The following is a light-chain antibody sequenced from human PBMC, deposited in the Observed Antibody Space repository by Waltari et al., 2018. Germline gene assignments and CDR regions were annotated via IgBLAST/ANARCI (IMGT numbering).Light chain of an antibody. CDR3: ASYTSTSPVTI. CDR2: AVT. J-gene: IGLJ1*01. V-gene: IGLV2-14*03. CDR1: PTDIGRYDF. Sequence: QSALPQPASVTGSPGQSITISCTRRPTDIGRYDFVSWYQQHPGTAPKLLLFAVTYRPSGVSARFAGSKSGSAASLTISGLLPEDEATYFCASYTSTSPVTIFGGGTKVAV.